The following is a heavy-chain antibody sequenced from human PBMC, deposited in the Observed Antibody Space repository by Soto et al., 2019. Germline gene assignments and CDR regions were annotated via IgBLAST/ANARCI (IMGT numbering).Heavy chain of an antibody. CDR1: GYTFTSYG. Sequence: QVQLVQSGAEVKKPGASVKVSCKASGYTFTSYGISWVRQAPGQGLEWMGWISAYNGNTNYAQKLQGRVTMTTDTSTSTACMELRRLRSDDPAVYYCARAKQPLARTWYNWCDPWGQGTLVTVSS. D-gene: IGHD6-13*01. J-gene: IGHJ5*02. CDR2: ISAYNGNT. CDR3: ARAKQPLARTWYNWCDP. V-gene: IGHV1-18*01.